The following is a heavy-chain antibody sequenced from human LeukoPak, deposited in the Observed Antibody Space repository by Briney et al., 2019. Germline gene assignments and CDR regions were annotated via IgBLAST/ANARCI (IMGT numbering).Heavy chain of an antibody. J-gene: IGHJ4*02. CDR1: GGSISSYY. CDR3: ARHAPAGYRGGYFDY. CDR2: IYHSGST. Sequence: PSETLSLTCTVSGGSISSYYWSWIRQPPGKGLEWIGYIYHSGSTYYNPSLKSRVTISVDRSKNQFSLKLSSVTAADTAVYYCARHAPAGYRGGYFDYWGQGTLVTVSS. D-gene: IGHD5-18*01. V-gene: IGHV4-59*04.